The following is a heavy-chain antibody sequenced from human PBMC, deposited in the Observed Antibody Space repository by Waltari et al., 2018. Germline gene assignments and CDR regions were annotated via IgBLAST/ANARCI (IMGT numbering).Heavy chain of an antibody. V-gene: IGHV4-34*01. D-gene: IGHD5-18*01. CDR3: ARGFLRGARGYSYGYRFDY. J-gene: IGHJ4*02. CDR2: INHSGST. Sequence: QVPLPPWGAGLLQPSDTLPLTCAVSGGPFSGYYWGWIRQPPGKGLEWSGAINHSGSTNYNPSLKSRVTISVDTSKNQFSLKLSSVTAADTAVYYCARGFLRGARGYSYGYRFDYWGQGTLVTVSS. CDR1: GGPFSGYY.